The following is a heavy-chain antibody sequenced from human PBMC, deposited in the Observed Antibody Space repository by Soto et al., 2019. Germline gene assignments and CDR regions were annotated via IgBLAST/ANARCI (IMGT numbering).Heavy chain of an antibody. CDR1: GFTFSSYG. D-gene: IGHD3-22*01. Sequence: GGSLRLSCAASGFTFSSYGMHWVRQAPGKGLEWVAVIWYDGSNKYYADSVKGRFTISRDNSKNTLYLQMNSLRAEDTAVYYCAREFTVDYDSSGSFDYWGQGTLVTVSS. V-gene: IGHV3-33*01. CDR3: AREFTVDYDSSGSFDY. CDR2: IWYDGSNK. J-gene: IGHJ4*02.